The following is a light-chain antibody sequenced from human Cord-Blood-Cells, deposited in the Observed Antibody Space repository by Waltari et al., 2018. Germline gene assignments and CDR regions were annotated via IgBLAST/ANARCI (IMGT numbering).Light chain of an antibody. V-gene: IGLV2-14*01. CDR3: SSYTSSSVV. Sequence: QSALTQPASVSGSPGQSLTISCTGTSSDVGGYNYVSWYQQHPGKAPKLMIYDVSNRPSGVSNRFTGSKSGNTASLTTSGLQAEDGADYYCSSYTSSSVVFGGGTKLTIL. CDR1: SSDVGGYNY. J-gene: IGLJ2*01. CDR2: DVS.